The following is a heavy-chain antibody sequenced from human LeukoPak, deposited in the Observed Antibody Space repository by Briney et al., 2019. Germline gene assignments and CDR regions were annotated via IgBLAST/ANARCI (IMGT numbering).Heavy chain of an antibody. D-gene: IGHD6-19*01. V-gene: IGHV3-48*03. CDR3: AKDPEGSGWYYFDY. CDR2: ISSSGSTI. Sequence: GGSLRLSCAASGFTFSSYEMNWVRQAPGKGLEWVSYISSSGSTIYYADSVKGRFTISRDNSKNTLYLQMNSLRAEDTAVYYCAKDPEGSGWYYFDYWGQGTLVTVSS. J-gene: IGHJ4*02. CDR1: GFTFSSYE.